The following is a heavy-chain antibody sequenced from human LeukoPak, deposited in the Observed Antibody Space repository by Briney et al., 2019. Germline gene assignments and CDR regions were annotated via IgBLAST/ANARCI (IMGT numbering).Heavy chain of an antibody. CDR3: ARLDNYLFDY. Sequence: SETLSLTCTVSGGSISSSSYYWGWIRQPPGKGLEWIGFVFYSGTTHYNPSLKSRVTLSVDTSKNQFSLTLTSVTAADTAVYYCARLDNYLFDYWGQGSLVTVSP. CDR1: GGSISSSSYY. V-gene: IGHV4-61*05. J-gene: IGHJ4*02. D-gene: IGHD2/OR15-2a*01. CDR2: VFYSGTT.